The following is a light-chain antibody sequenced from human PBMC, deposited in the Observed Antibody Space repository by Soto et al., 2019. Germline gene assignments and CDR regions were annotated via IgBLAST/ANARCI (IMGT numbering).Light chain of an antibody. J-gene: IGKJ5*01. CDR3: QQYNNWPRT. V-gene: IGKV3-15*01. CDR1: QSFSSN. Sequence: ETVMTQSPATLSVSPGERATLSCRASQSFSSNLAWYQQKPGQAPRLLIYGASTRATGVPARFSGSGSGTEFTLTISSLQSEDFAVYYCQQYNNWPRTFGQGTRLEIK. CDR2: GAS.